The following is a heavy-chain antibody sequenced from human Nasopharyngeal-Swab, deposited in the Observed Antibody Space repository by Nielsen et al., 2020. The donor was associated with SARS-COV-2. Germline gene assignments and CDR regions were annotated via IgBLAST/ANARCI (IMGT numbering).Heavy chain of an antibody. D-gene: IGHD6-13*01. CDR3: AKGLRSSSWYEDY. V-gene: IGHV3-23*03. J-gene: IGHJ4*02. Sequence: VRQAPGKGLEWVSVIYSGGSSTYYADSVKGRFTISRDNSKNTLYLQMNSLRAEDTAVYYCAKGLRSSSWYEDYWGQGTQVTVSS. CDR2: IYSGGSST.